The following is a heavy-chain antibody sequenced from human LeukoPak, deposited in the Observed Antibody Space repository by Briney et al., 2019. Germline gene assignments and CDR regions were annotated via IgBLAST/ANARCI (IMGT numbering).Heavy chain of an antibody. V-gene: IGHV3-23*01. CDR1: GFTFSSYA. Sequence: PGGSLRLSCAASGFTFSSYAMSWVRQAPGKGLEWVSAISGSGGSTYYADSVKGRFTISRDNSKNTLYLQMNSLRAEDTAVYYCAKGGQGGNYVSIDYWGQGTLVTVSS. J-gene: IGHJ4*02. CDR2: ISGSGGST. D-gene: IGHD4-11*01. CDR3: AKGGQGGNYVSIDY.